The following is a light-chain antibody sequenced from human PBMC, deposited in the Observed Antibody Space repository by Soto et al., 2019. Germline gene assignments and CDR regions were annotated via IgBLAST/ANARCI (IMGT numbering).Light chain of an antibody. CDR2: GVS. CDR1: QSVTNN. CDR3: QQYNNWPPRYT. J-gene: IGKJ2*01. V-gene: IGKV3D-15*01. Sequence: ELVMMQSPATLSVSPGERATLSCRASQSVTNNLAWYQQKPGQPPKLVLYGVSTRAAGIPARFNGSGSGTEFTLTISSLQSEDFAVYYCQQYNNWPPRYTFGQGTKLEIK.